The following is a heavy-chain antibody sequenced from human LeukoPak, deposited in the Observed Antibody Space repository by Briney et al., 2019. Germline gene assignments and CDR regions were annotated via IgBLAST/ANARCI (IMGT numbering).Heavy chain of an antibody. V-gene: IGHV1-2*02. Sequence: ASVKVSCQASGYTFTDYYMHWVRQAPGQGLEWMGWINPNSGTNYAQKFQGRVTMTRDTSISTACMELTRLTSDDTAVYYCARNRWMDYWGQGTLVTVSS. CDR2: INPNSGT. CDR1: GYTFTDYY. CDR3: ARNRWMDY. J-gene: IGHJ4*02. D-gene: IGHD1-1*01.